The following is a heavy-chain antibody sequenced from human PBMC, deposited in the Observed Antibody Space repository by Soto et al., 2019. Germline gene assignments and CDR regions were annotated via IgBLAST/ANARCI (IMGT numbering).Heavy chain of an antibody. CDR2: IYPGDSDT. CDR3: ARRYYYDSSGYTDAFDI. J-gene: IGHJ3*02. V-gene: IGHV5-51*01. CDR1: GYSFTSYW. Sequence: GESLKISCKGSGYSFTSYWIGWVRQIPGKGLEWMGIIYPGDSDTRYSPSFQGQVTISADKSISTAYLQWSSLKASDTAMYYCARRYYYDSSGYTDAFDIWGQGTMVTVSS. D-gene: IGHD3-22*01.